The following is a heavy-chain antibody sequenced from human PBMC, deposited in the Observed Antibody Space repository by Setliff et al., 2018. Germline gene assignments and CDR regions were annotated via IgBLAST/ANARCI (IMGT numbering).Heavy chain of an antibody. J-gene: IGHJ2*01. D-gene: IGHD6-19*01. CDR1: GGSISSGGYY. CDR3: ARSRTIAVKGGVFAV. V-gene: IGHV4-31*03. Sequence: SETLSLTCTVSGGSISSGGYYWSWIRQHPGKGLEWIGYIYYSGSTSYYNPSLKSRVTISVDTSKNQFSLELSSVTAADTAVYYCARSRTIAVKGGVFAVWGRGTLVTAPQ. CDR2: IYYSGSTS.